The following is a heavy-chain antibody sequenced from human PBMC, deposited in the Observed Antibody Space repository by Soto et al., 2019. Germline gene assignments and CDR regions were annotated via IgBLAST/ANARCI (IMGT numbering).Heavy chain of an antibody. CDR2: INAGNGNT. CDR1: GYTFSSYV. V-gene: IGHV1-3*01. CDR3: ARLHTVTTFSALGF. Sequence: ASVNVSCKASGYTFSSYVIHWVRQAPGQRLEWMGWINAGNGNTEYSQKFQDRVTITRDTSASIVYMELSSLRSEDTAVYYCARLHTVTTFSALGFWGQGTLVTVSS. J-gene: IGHJ4*02. D-gene: IGHD4-17*01.